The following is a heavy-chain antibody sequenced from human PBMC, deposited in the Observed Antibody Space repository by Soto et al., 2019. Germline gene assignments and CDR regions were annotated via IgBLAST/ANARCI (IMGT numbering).Heavy chain of an antibody. CDR2: IYYSGST. D-gene: IGHD5-18*01. CDR1: CGSISSGGYY. V-gene: IGHV4-31*03. J-gene: IGHJ4*02. CDR3: ARSGYSYGPNPLLY. Sequence: SETLSVTCTVSCGSISSGGYYWSWIRQHPGKGLEWIGYIYYSGSTYYNPSLKSRVTISVDTSKNQFSLKLSSVTAADTAVYYCARSGYSYGPNPLLYWGQGTLVTVS.